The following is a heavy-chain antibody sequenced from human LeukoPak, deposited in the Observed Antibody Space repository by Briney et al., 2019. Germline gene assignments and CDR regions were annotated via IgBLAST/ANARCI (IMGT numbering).Heavy chain of an antibody. Sequence: SSETLSLTCTVSGGSISSSSYYWGWIRQPPGKGLEWIGSIYYSGSTYYNPSLKSRVTISVDTSKNQFSLKLSSVTAADTAVYYCARRYIVAGTTYWGQGTLVTVSS. J-gene: IGHJ4*02. CDR3: ARRYIVAGTTY. D-gene: IGHD5-12*01. V-gene: IGHV4-39*01. CDR1: GGSISSSSYY. CDR2: IYYSGST.